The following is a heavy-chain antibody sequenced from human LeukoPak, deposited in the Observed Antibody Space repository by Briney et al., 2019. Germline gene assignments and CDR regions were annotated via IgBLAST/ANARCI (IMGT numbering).Heavy chain of an antibody. CDR1: GFTFSIYA. Sequence: GGSLRLSCAASGFTFSIYAMHWVRQAPGKGLEWVAVISYDGSNKYYADSVKGRFSISRDNSKNTLYLQMNSLRAEDTAVYYCARDTQYYYDTMDVWGQGTTVTVSS. D-gene: IGHD2/OR15-2a*01. CDR3: ARDTQYYYDTMDV. V-gene: IGHV3-30-3*01. J-gene: IGHJ6*02. CDR2: ISYDGSNK.